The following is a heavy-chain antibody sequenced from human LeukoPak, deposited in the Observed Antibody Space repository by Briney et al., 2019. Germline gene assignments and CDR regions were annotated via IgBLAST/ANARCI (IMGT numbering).Heavy chain of an antibody. CDR1: GGSFSGYY. J-gene: IGHJ5*02. CDR2: INHSGST. V-gene: IGHV4-34*01. D-gene: IGHD6-19*01. CDR3: ARPSGWSGPNWFDP. Sequence: SETLSLTCAVYGGSFSGYYWRWNRQPPGKGLEWIGEINHSGSTNYNPSLKRRVTISVETSKKQFSLKLSSVTAADTAVYYCARPSGWSGPNWFDPWGQGTLVTVSS.